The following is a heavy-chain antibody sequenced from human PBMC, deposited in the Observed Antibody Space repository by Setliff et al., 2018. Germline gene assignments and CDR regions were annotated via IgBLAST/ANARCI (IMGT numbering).Heavy chain of an antibody. V-gene: IGHV4-39*07. J-gene: IGHJ4*02. CDR2: TYYSGST. CDR3: ARAPRYFDPTGSYFDF. D-gene: IGHD3-22*01. CDR1: GASISGNSYY. Sequence: SETLSLTCTVSGASISGNSYYWAWIRQPPGRGLEWIASTYYSGSTSYNPSLKSRVTISVDTSNSQFSLKLTSVTAADTAVYYCARAPRYFDPTGSYFDFWGQVTLVTVSS.